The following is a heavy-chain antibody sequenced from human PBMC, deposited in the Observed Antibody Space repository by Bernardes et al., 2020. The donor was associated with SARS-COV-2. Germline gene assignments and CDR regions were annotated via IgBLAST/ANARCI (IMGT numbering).Heavy chain of an antibody. V-gene: IGHV4-39*07. CDR1: GGSISSSTYY. D-gene: IGHD1-26*01. CDR2: IYFTGNT. CDR3: ARLRADSLGGGFDS. Sequence: ETLSLTCTVSGGSISSSTYYWGWIRQPPGKGLEWIGSIYFTGNTYYSPSLRSRVTISIDTSKNQFSLKLSSVTAADTAMYYCARLRADSLGGGFDSWGQGTLVTVSS. J-gene: IGHJ4*02.